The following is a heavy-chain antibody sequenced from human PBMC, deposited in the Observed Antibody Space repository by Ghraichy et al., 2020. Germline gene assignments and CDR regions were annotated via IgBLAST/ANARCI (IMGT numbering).Heavy chain of an antibody. Sequence: SQTLSLTCTVSGGSISSDFYYWGWIRPPPGKGLEWIGSIYYSGSAYYKSSLKSRVTISVDTSKNQFSLKVNSATADATAVYFCARQSDSGTFPFEAFDIWGPGAVVTVSS. CDR1: GGSISSDFYY. J-gene: IGHJ3*02. V-gene: IGHV4-39*01. CDR3: ARQSDSGTFPFEAFDI. D-gene: IGHD1-26*01. CDR2: IYYSGSA.